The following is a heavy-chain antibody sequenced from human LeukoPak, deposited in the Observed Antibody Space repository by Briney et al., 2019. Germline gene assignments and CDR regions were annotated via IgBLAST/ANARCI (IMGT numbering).Heavy chain of an antibody. V-gene: IGHV1-2*04. CDR1: GYTFTGYY. Sequence: ASVKVSFKASGYTFTGYYMHWVRQAPGQGLEWMGWINPNSGGTNYAQKFQGWVTMTRDTSISTAYMGLSRLRSDDTAVYYCARGGGIQLSPQEADYWGQGTLVTVSS. J-gene: IGHJ4*02. CDR2: INPNSGGT. CDR3: ARGGGIQLSPQEADY. D-gene: IGHD5-18*01.